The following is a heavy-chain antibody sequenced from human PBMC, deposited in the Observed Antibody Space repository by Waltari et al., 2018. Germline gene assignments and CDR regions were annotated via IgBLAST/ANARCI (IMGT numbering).Heavy chain of an antibody. V-gene: IGHV1-69*05. CDR3: ASVARAVYYFDY. J-gene: IGHJ4*02. Sequence: QVQLVQSGAEVKKPGSSVKVSCKASGGTFSSYAISWVRQAPGQGLEWMGGIIPIFGTANCAQKFQGRVTITTDESTSTAYMELSSLRSEDTAVYYCASVARAVYYFDYWGQGTLVIVSS. CDR2: IIPIFGTA. CDR1: GGTFSSYA. D-gene: IGHD5-12*01.